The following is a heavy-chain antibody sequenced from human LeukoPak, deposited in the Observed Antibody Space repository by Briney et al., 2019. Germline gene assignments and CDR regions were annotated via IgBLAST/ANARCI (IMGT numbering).Heavy chain of an antibody. CDR3: ARRARENWYFDL. Sequence: SETLSLTCTVSGGSISSFYWSWIRQPPGKGLEWIGYFYSTGSTNYNPSLKSRVTMSVDTSKGLLSLKLTSATAADTAVYYCARRARENWYFDLWGRGTLVSVSS. J-gene: IGHJ2*01. CDR2: FYSTGST. V-gene: IGHV4-59*08. CDR1: GGSISSFY.